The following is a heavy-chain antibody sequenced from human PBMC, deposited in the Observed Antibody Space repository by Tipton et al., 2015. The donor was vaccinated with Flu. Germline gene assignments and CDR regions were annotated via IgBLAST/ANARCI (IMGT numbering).Heavy chain of an antibody. CDR2: IFHTGNT. CDR1: GDSIRSPYY. J-gene: IGHJ5*02. Sequence: TLSLTCSISGDSIRSPYYWGWIRQPPGKGLEWIGNIFHTGNTFFNPSLKSRVTISVDRSKNQFSLTVSDVSAADTAMYYCARRDYSSYVSEPKNWFDPWGQGLMVTVSS. CDR3: ARRDYSSYVSEPKNWFDP. V-gene: IGHV4-38-2*02. D-gene: IGHD4-11*01.